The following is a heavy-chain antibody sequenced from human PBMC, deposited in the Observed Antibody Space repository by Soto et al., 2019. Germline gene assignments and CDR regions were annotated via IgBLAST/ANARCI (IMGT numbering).Heavy chain of an antibody. CDR2: ISGSGGST. V-gene: IGHV3-23*01. J-gene: IGHJ6*02. Sequence: GGSLRLSCAASGFTFTSYAMSWVRQAPGKGLEWVSAISGSGGSTYYADSVKGRFTISRDNSKNTLYLQMNSLRAEDTAVYYCAKDQNIQLWPRYYYYGMDVWGQGTTVTVSS. D-gene: IGHD5-18*01. CDR1: GFTFTSYA. CDR3: AKDQNIQLWPRYYYYGMDV.